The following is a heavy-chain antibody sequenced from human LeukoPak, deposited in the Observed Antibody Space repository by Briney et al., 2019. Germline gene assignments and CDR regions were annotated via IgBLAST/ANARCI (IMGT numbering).Heavy chain of an antibody. D-gene: IGHD2-2*01. V-gene: IGHV5-51*01. CDR2: IYPGDSDT. CDR3: ARHLGYCSSTSCAWFDP. Sequence: GESLKISCKGSGYSFTSYWIGWVRQMPGKGPEWMGIIYPGDSDTRYSPSFQGQVTISADKSISTAYLQWSSLKASDTAMYYCARHLGYCSSTSCAWFDPWGQGTLVTVSS. J-gene: IGHJ5*02. CDR1: GYSFTSYW.